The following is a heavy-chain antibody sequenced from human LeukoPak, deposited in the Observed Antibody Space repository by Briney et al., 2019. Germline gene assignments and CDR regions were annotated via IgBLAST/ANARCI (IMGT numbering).Heavy chain of an antibody. D-gene: IGHD3-22*01. CDR2: ITPDGSEK. CDR3: VTGGHYSGS. V-gene: IGHV3-7*01. CDR1: GITFSDHW. J-gene: IGHJ5*02. Sequence: PGGSLRLSCAASGITFSDHWTSWVRQAPGKGLEWVANITPDGSEKNYADSVKGRFTISRDNAKNSLYLQMSSLRAEGSAVYYSVTGGHYSGSWGQGSLVTVSS.